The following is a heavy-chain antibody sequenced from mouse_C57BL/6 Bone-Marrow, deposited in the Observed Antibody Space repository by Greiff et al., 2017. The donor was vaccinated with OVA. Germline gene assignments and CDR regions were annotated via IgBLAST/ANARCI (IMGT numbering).Heavy chain of an antibody. J-gene: IGHJ4*01. V-gene: IGHV1-61*01. CDR3: AIPPEGDYGLDY. CDR1: GYTFTSYW. Sequence: QVQLQQPGAELVRPGSSVKLSCKASGYTFTSYWMDWVKQRPGQGLEWIGNIYPSASDTPSNQKSKEKATLTVNKSSSTAYMQLSSLTSEDSAVYYCAIPPEGDYGLDYWGQGTSVTVSS. D-gene: IGHD1-1*01. CDR2: IYPSASDT.